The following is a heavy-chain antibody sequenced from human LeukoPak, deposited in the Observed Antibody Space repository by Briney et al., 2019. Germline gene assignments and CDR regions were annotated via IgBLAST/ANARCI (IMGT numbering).Heavy chain of an antibody. CDR1: GGSISSYY. Sequence: SETLSLTCTVSGGSISSYYWSWIRQPPGKGLEWIGEINHSGSTNYNPSLKSRVTISVDTSKNQFSLKLSSVTAADTAVYYCARHGRWNYYGSGSYYWSWFDPWGQGTLVTVSS. CDR2: INHSGST. D-gene: IGHD3-10*01. V-gene: IGHV4-34*01. CDR3: ARHGRWNYYGSGSYYWSWFDP. J-gene: IGHJ5*02.